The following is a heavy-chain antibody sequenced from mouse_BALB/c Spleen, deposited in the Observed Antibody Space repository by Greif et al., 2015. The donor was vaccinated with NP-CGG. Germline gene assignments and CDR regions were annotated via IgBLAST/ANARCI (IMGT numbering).Heavy chain of an antibody. J-gene: IGHJ4*01. CDR3: ARGLWGKEDAMDY. D-gene: IGHD2-1*01. CDR2: IYPGRGNT. Sequence: QVQLQQSGAELVRPGTSVKISCKASGYAFTNYWLGWVKQRPGHGLEWIGDIYPGRGNTYYNEKFKGKATLTADKSSSTAYMQLSSLTSEDSAVYFCARGLWGKEDAMDYWGQGTSVTVSS. CDR1: GYAFTNYW. V-gene: IGHV1-63*01.